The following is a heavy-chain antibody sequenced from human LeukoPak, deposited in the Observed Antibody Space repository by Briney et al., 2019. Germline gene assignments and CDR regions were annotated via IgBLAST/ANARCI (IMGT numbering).Heavy chain of an antibody. CDR3: ARPTYGDFPDY. V-gene: IGHV3-30-3*01. CDR1: GLTFSSYA. Sequence: PGRSLRLSCAASGLTFSSYAMHWVRQAPGKGLEWVAVISYDGSNKYYADSVKGRFTISRDNSKNTLYLQMNSLRAEDTAVYYCARPTYGDFPDYWGQGTLVTVSS. CDR2: ISYDGSNK. D-gene: IGHD4-17*01. J-gene: IGHJ4*02.